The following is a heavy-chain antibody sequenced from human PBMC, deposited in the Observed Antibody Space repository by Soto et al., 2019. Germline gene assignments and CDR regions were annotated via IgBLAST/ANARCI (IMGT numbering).Heavy chain of an antibody. CDR2: IYYSGST. J-gene: IGHJ5*02. V-gene: IGHV4-39*01. CDR1: GGSISSSSYY. D-gene: IGHD5-12*01. CDR3: PVATIEYKWFDP. Sequence: SETLSLTCTVSGGSISSSSYYWGWIRQPPGKGLEWIGSIYYSGSTYYNPSLKSRVTISVDTSKNQFSLKLSSVTAADTAVYYCPVATIEYKWFDPWGQGTLVTVSS.